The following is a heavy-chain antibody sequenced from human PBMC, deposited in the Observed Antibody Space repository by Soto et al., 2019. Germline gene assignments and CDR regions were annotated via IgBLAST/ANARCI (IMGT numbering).Heavy chain of an antibody. CDR1: GGSISTNY. D-gene: IGHD2-15*01. Sequence: QVHLQESGPGLVKPSETLSLTCTVSGGSISTNYWSWIRQPPGKGLEWLGYIYYSGTTNYNPSLKGRVTISVDTSKNQFSLKLSSVTAADTAVYYCAREERGCCSGGSCYCNWFDPWGQGTLVTVSS. CDR3: AREERGCCSGGSCYCNWFDP. CDR2: IYYSGTT. V-gene: IGHV4-59*12. J-gene: IGHJ5*02.